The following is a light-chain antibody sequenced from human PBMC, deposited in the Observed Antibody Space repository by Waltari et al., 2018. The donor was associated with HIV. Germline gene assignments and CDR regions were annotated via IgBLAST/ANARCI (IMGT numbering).Light chain of an antibody. CDR3: CSYAGSYV. Sequence: QSALTQPRSVSGSPGQSVTISCTGTSSDVGGYNYVSWYQQHPGKAPKLIIYDVSKRPSGVPDRCSGSKSGNPASLTISGLQAEDEADYYCCSYAGSYVFGTGTKVTVL. V-gene: IGLV2-11*01. J-gene: IGLJ1*01. CDR2: DVS. CDR1: SSDVGGYNY.